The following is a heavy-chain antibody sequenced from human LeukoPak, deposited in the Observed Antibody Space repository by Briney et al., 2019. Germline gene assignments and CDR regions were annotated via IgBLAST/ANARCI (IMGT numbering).Heavy chain of an antibody. V-gene: IGHV3-48*03. J-gene: IGHJ6*04. CDR1: GFTFSSYE. CDR3: VREPMVRGKNGMDV. CDR2: ISSSGSTI. D-gene: IGHD3-10*01. Sequence: GGSLRLSCAASGFTFSSYEMNWVRQAPGKGLEWVSYISSSGSTIYYADSVKGRFTISRDNAKNSLYLQMNSLRAEDTAVYYCVREPMVRGKNGMDVWGKGTTVTVSS.